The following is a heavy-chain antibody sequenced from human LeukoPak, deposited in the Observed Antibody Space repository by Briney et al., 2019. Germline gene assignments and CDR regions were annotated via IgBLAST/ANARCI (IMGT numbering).Heavy chain of an antibody. CDR1: GFTLSDYY. V-gene: IGHV3-11*01. J-gene: IGHJ3*02. Sequence: GGSLRLSCAASGFTLSDYYLTWIRQAPGKGLEWVSYITSRGSTIYHADSVKGRFTISRDNAKNSLYLQMNSLRAEDTALYHCAKDLYSSSWSLSAFDIWGQGTVVTVSS. D-gene: IGHD6-13*01. CDR2: ITSRGSTI. CDR3: AKDLYSSSWSLSAFDI.